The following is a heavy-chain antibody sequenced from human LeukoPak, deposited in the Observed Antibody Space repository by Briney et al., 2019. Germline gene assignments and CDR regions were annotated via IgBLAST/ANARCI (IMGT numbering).Heavy chain of an antibody. V-gene: IGHV3-48*04. CDR1: GFTFSSYS. J-gene: IGHJ4*02. Sequence: GGSLRLSCAASGFTFSSYSMNWVRQAPGKGLEWVSYISSSSSTIYYADSVEGRFTISRDNAKNSLYLQMNSLRAEDTAVYYCASMVRGVISPAAPEIPYKRQPPFDYWGQGTLVTVSS. CDR2: ISSSSSTI. D-gene: IGHD3-10*01. CDR3: ASMVRGVISPAAPEIPYKRQPPFDY.